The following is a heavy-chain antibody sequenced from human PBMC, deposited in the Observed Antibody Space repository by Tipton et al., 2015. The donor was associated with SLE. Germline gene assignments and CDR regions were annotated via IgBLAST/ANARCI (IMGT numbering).Heavy chain of an antibody. CDR3: ARSIAVAGTGLDV. J-gene: IGHJ6*02. D-gene: IGHD6-19*01. V-gene: IGHV3-30*04. CDR1: GFTFSSYA. CDR2: ISYDGSNK. Sequence: SLRLSCAASGFTFSSYAMHWVRQAPGKGLEWVAVISYDGSNKYYADSVKGRFTISRDNSKNTLYLQMNSLRAEDTAVYYCARSIAVAGTGLDVWGQGTRVTVSS.